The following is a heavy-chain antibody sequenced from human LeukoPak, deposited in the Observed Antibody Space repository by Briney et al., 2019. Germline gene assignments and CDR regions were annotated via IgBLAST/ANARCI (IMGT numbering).Heavy chain of an antibody. D-gene: IGHD2-2*01. CDR1: GYTFSSYS. V-gene: IGHV3-48*01. J-gene: IGHJ4*02. Sequence: PGGSLRLSCAVSGYTFSSYSINWVRQAPGKGLEWVSYISSSGTTTYYAESVKGRFTISRDNAKNSLYLQMNSLRAEDTAVYYCARDPPLGYCSSTSCPYYFDYWGQGTLVTVSS. CDR2: ISSSGTTT. CDR3: ARDPPLGYCSSTSCPYYFDY.